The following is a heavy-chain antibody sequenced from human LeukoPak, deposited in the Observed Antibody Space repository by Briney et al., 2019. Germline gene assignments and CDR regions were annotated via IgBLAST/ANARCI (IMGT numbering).Heavy chain of an antibody. CDR1: AYSLRRGYY. CDR3: ARGYYDSSRLKYYFDY. J-gene: IGHJ4*02. CDR2: MYRTGST. D-gene: IGHD3-22*01. Sequence: SETLSLTCTVSAYSLRRGYYWGWIREPPGKGLEWIGSMYRTGSTYYNSSLKSRVTISGDTSKNQFSLRLSSVTAADTAVYYCARGYYDSSRLKYYFDYWGQGTLVTVSS. V-gene: IGHV4-38-2*02.